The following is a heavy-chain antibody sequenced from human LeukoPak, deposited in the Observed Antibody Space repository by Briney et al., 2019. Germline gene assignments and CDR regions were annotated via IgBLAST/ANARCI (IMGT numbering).Heavy chain of an antibody. V-gene: IGHV3-30*03. CDR3: ARHGPGMNFFYLDF. D-gene: IGHD3-10*01. CDR1: GFTFSSYG. Sequence: PGGSLRLYCAASGFTFSSYGMHWVRQAPGKGLEWVAVMSYDGSNKYYADSVKGRFTISRDNTKKSLFLQMNSLRAEDTALYYCARHGPGMNFFYLDFWGQGTLVTVAS. J-gene: IGHJ4*02. CDR2: MSYDGSNK.